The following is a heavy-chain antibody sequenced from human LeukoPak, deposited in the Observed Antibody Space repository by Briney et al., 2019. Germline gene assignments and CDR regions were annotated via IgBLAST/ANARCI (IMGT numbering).Heavy chain of an antibody. V-gene: IGHV4-59*08. CDR2: IYYSGST. Sequence: SETLSLTCTVSGGSVSSYYWSWIRQPPGKGLEWIAYIYYSGSTKYNPSLKSRVTISLDRSKNQFSLKLRSVTAADTAVYYCARKGDCSSTSCYFDYWGQGTLVTVSS. CDR3: ARKGDCSSTSCYFDY. J-gene: IGHJ4*02. CDR1: GGSVSSYY. D-gene: IGHD2-2*01.